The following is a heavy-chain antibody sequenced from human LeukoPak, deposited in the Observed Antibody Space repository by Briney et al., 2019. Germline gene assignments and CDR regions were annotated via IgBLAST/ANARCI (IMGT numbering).Heavy chain of an antibody. D-gene: IGHD3-16*01. CDR2: INPNSGGT. V-gene: IGHV1-2*02. CDR1: GYTFTGYY. J-gene: IGHJ5*02. Sequence: ASVKVSCKASGYTFTGYYMHWVRQAPGQGLEWMGWINPNSGGTNYAQKFQGRVTMTRDTSISTAYMELSRLRSGDTAVYYCARDLPMITFGGAPSPWGQGTLVTVSS. CDR3: ARDLPMITFGGAPSP.